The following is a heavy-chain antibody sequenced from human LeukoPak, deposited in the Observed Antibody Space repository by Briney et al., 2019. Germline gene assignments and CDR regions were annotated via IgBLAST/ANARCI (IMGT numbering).Heavy chain of an antibody. J-gene: IGHJ4*02. CDR1: GYTFTNYY. CDR3: ARVAYYYDSSGPSDY. D-gene: IGHD3-22*01. CDR2: ISPSGAST. V-gene: IGHV1-46*01. Sequence: GASVKVSCKASGYTFTNYYMHWVRQAPGQGLEWMGMISPSGASTSYAQKFQGRVTMTRDVSTSTVYMELSRLRSDDTAVYYCARVAYYYDSSGPSDYWGQGTLVTVSS.